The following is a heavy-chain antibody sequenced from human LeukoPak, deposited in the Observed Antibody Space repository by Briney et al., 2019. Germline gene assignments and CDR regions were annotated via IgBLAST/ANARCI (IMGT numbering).Heavy chain of an antibody. CDR2: IYYSGST. D-gene: IGHD3-22*01. V-gene: IGHV4-61*01. Sequence: SETLSLTCTVSGGSVSSGSYYWSSIRQPPGEGLEWIGYIYYSGSTNYNPSLKSRVTISVDTSKNQFSLKLSSVTAADTAVYYCARAPVDYYDSSGYTWGQGTLVTVSS. J-gene: IGHJ5*02. CDR1: GGSVSSGSYY. CDR3: ARAPVDYYDSSGYT.